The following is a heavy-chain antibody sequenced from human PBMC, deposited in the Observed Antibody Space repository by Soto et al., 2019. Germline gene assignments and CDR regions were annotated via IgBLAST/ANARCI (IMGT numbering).Heavy chain of an antibody. CDR1: GGSISSGDYY. CDR3: AREVVVVPAASAPTPGRVNWFDP. CDR2: IYYSGST. V-gene: IGHV4-30-4*01. D-gene: IGHD2-2*01. J-gene: IGHJ5*02. Sequence: SETLSLTCTVSGGSISSGDYYWSWIRQPPGKGLEWIGYIYYSGSTYYNPSLKSRVTISVDTSKNQFSLKLSSVTAADTAVYYCAREVVVVPAASAPTPGRVNWFDPWGQGTLVTVSS.